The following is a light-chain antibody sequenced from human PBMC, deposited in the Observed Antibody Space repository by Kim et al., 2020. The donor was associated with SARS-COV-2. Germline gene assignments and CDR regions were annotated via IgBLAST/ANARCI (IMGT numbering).Light chain of an antibody. CDR3: QHYSRFPYT. V-gene: IGKV1-5*03. CDR1: ENIGTW. Sequence: SASVGDRVTITCRASENIGTWLAWYQQKPRRAPSLLIYLASTLESGVPSRFSGTGSGTEFSLSITSLQPDDFATYYCQHYSRFPYTFGQGTKLEI. CDR2: LAS. J-gene: IGKJ2*01.